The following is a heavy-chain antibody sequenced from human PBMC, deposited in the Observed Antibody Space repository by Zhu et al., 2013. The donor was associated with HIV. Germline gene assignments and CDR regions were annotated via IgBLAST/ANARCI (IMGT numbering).Heavy chain of an antibody. CDR2: INTENGER. CDR3: ARDRGLPRGFDH. V-gene: IGHV1-18*01. Sequence: QAQLVQSGAEVKKPGASVKVSCKASGYTFSRFGISWVRQAPGQGLEWMGWINTENGERKYVEKFQDRLTVTADMSTDTAYMQMSGLSFDDTAVYYCARDRGLPRGFDHWGQGSLVTVSA. J-gene: IGHJ4*02. CDR1: GYTFSRFG. D-gene: IGHD2-15*01.